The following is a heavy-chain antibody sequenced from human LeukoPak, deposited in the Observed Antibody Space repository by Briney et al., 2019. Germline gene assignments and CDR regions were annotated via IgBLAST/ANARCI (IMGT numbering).Heavy chain of an antibody. D-gene: IGHD1-26*01. CDR3: ARWGDSGKIDY. V-gene: IGHV6-1*01. CDR2: TYYRSKWYN. Sequence: RTYYRSKWYNDYAVSVKSRITINPDTSKNQFSLQLNSVTPEDTAVYYCARWGDSGKIDYWGQGTLVTVSS. J-gene: IGHJ4*02.